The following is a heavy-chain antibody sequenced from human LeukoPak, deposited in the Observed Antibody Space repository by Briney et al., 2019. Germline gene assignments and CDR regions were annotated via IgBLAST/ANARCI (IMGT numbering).Heavy chain of an antibody. CDR3: ARVYYDSSGYYRIDY. J-gene: IGHJ4*02. D-gene: IGHD3-22*01. CDR2: INPNSGGT. V-gene: IGHV1-2*06. Sequence: ASVKVSCKTSGYTFTGYYMHWVRQAPGQGLEWMGRINPNSGGTNYAQKFQGRVTMTRDTSISTAYMELSRLRSDDTAVYYCARVYYDSSGYYRIDYWGQGTLVTVSS. CDR1: GYTFTGYY.